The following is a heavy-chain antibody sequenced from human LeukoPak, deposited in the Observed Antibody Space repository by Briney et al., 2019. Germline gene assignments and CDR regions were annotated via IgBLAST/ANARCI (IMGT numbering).Heavy chain of an antibody. J-gene: IGHJ1*01. D-gene: IGHD3-16*01. CDR1: GGSFTSYV. CDR2: IIPMFGTA. V-gene: IGHV1-69*06. Sequence: ASVKVSCKASGGSFTSYVISWVRQAPGQGLEWMGGIIPMFGTADYAQKFQGRVTISADKSTSTAYMELSSLRSEDSAVYYCAGVMGGGYTAEYFDHWGQGTLVTVSS. CDR3: AGVMGGGYTAEYFDH.